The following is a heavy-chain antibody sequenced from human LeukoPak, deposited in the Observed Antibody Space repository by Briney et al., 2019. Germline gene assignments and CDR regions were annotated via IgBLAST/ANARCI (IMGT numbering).Heavy chain of an antibody. CDR3: ARAVQPGVFAFDI. CDR1: GFTFSSYW. CDR2: INSDGSST. Sequence: GGSLRLSCAASGFTFSSYWMHWVRQAPGKGLVWVSRINSDGSSTSYADSVKGRFTISRDNAKNTLYLRMNSLRAEDTAVYYCARAVQPGVFAFDIWGQGTMVTVSS. V-gene: IGHV3-74*01. D-gene: IGHD1-1*01. J-gene: IGHJ3*02.